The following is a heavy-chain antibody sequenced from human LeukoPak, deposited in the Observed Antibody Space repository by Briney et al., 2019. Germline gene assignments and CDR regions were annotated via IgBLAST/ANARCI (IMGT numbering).Heavy chain of an antibody. V-gene: IGHV3-48*04. CDR3: SRLRGYSYGYGDY. Sequence: GGSLRLSCAASGFTFSGYRMNWVRQAPGKGLEWISYISSSGSTIDYADSVKGRFTISRDNAKNSLYLQMNSLRVEDTAVYYCSRLRGYSYGYGDYWGQGTLVTVSS. CDR1: GFTFSGYR. CDR2: ISSSGSTI. D-gene: IGHD5-18*01. J-gene: IGHJ4*02.